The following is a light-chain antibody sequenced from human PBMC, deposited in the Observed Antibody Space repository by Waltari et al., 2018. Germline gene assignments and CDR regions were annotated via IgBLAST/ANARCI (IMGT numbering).Light chain of an antibody. Sequence: DIQMTQSPSSLSASVGDRVTITCRASQSISSYLNWYQQKPGKAPKRLIYAASSLQSGVPSRFIGSGSGTDFTLTISSLQPEDFATYYCQQSYSTHLLTFGGGTKVEIK. CDR2: AAS. J-gene: IGKJ4*01. V-gene: IGKV1-39*01. CDR3: QQSYSTHLLT. CDR1: QSISSY.